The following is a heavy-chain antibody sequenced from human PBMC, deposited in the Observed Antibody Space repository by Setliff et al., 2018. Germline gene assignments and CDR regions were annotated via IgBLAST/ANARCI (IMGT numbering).Heavy chain of an antibody. CDR3: RVWVDMIEVDS. V-gene: IGHV4-34*01. J-gene: IGHJ4*02. CDR1: GASFSDYY. Sequence: ETLSLTCTVYGASFSDYYWGWIRQPPGKGLEWIVEINHSGITNYNPSLKGRVTISADTSKNQLSLKLSTVTAADTAVYYCRVWVDMIEVDSWAQGTLVTVSS. D-gene: IGHD3-22*01. CDR2: INHSGIT.